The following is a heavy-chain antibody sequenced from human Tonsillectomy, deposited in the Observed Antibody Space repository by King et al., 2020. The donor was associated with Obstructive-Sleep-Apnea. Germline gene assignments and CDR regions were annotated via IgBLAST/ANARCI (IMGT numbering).Heavy chain of an antibody. D-gene: IGHD1-26*01. V-gene: IGHV3-30*04. CDR3: ARDQGRVGATMGY. CDR1: GFTFSSYA. CDR2: ISYDGTNK. Sequence: HVQLVESGGGVVQPGRSLRLSCAASGFTFSSYAMHWVRQAPGKGLEWVALISYDGTNKYYADSVKGRFTIYRDSSKNTLYLQMNSLRAEDTAVYYCARDQGRVGATMGYWGQGTLVTVSS. J-gene: IGHJ4*02.